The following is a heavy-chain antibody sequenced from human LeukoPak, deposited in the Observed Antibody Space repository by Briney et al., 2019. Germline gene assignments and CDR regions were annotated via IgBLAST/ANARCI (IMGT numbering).Heavy chain of an antibody. Sequence: GGSLRLSCAASGFTFDDYGMSWVRQAPGKGLEWVSGINWNGGSTGYADSVKGRFTISRDNAKNSLYLQMNSLRAEDTALYYCARVRAQSGSFHGELGYWGQGTLVTVSS. V-gene: IGHV3-20*04. CDR3: ARVRAQSGSFHGELGY. J-gene: IGHJ4*02. D-gene: IGHD1-26*01. CDR1: GFTFDDYG. CDR2: INWNGGST.